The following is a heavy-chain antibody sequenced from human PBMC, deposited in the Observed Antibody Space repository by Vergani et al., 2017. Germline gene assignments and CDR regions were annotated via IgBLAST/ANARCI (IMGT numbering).Heavy chain of an antibody. Sequence: EVQLLESGGGLVQPGGSLRLSCAASGFTFSSYAMSWVRQAPGKGLEWVSAISGSGGSTYYADSVKGRFTISRDNSKNTLYLQMNSLRAEDTAVYYCATDGYCGGDCYSGAEYFQHWGQGTLVTVSS. CDR3: ATDGYCGGDCYSGAEYFQH. J-gene: IGHJ1*01. CDR1: GFTFSSYA. D-gene: IGHD2-21*02. V-gene: IGHV3-23*01. CDR2: ISGSGGST.